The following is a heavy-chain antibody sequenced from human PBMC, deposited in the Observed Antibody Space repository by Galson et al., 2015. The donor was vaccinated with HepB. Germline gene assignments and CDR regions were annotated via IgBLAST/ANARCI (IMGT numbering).Heavy chain of an antibody. CDR1: GGSISSSNW. D-gene: IGHD4-11*01. J-gene: IGHJ4*02. CDR3: ARYDYSSYYFDY. CDR2: IYHSGST. Sequence: ETLSLTCAVSGGSISSSNWWSWVRQPPGKGLEWIGEIYHSGSTNYNPSLKSRVTISVDKSKNQFSLKLSSVTAADTAVYYCARYDYSSYYFDYWGQGTLVTVSS. V-gene: IGHV4-4*02.